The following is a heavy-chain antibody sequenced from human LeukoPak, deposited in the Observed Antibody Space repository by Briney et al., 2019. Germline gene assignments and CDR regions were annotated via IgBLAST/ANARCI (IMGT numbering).Heavy chain of an antibody. D-gene: IGHD6-6*01. CDR2: IYYSGST. CDR1: GGSISSSSYY. J-gene: IGHJ4*02. Sequence: SETLSLTCTVSGGSISSSSYYWGWIRQPPGKGLEWIGYIYYSGSTNYNPSLKSRVTMSLDTSKNQFSLKLTSVTAADTAVYYCATGGSSSSVDYWGQGTLVTVSS. CDR3: ATGGSSSSVDY. V-gene: IGHV4-61*05.